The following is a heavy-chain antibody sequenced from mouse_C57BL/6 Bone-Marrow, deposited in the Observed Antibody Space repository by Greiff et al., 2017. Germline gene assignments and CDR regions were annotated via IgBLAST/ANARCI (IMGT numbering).Heavy chain of an antibody. Sequence: VHVKQSGAELVRPGASVKLSCTASGFNIKDDYMHWVKQRPEQGLEWIGWIDPENGDTEYASKFQGKATITADTSSNTAYLQLSSLTSEDTAVYYCTPPWGFDVWGTGTTVTVSS. CDR1: GFNIKDDY. CDR2: IDPENGDT. CDR3: TPPWGFDV. V-gene: IGHV14-4*01. J-gene: IGHJ1*03.